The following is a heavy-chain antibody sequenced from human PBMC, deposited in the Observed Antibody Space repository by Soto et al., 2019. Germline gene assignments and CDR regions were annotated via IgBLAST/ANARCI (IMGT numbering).Heavy chain of an antibody. CDR3: VRRHVSATGIDWFDP. CDR1: GYTFTSYG. J-gene: IGHJ5*02. CDR2: INAANGDT. Sequence: GASVKVSCKASGYTFTSYGIHWVRQAPGQRLEWMGWINAANGDTKYSPKFQGRVTITRDTSASTAYMELSSLRSEDTAVYYCVRRHVSATGIDWFDPSGQGTPVTGSS. D-gene: IGHD6-13*01. V-gene: IGHV1-3*01.